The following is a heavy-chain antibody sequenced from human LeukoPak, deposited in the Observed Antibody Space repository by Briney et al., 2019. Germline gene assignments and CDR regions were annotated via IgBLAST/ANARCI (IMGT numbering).Heavy chain of an antibody. CDR2: ISYDGSNK. V-gene: IGHV3-30*01. Sequence: GGSLRLSCAASGFTFSSYAKHWVRQAPGKGREWVEFISYDGSNKYYADSVKGRFTISRDNSKNTLYLQMNSLRAEDTAVYYCARDIAAAGNYWGQGTLVTVSS. CDR3: ARDIAAAGNY. D-gene: IGHD6-13*01. CDR1: GFTFSSYA. J-gene: IGHJ4*02.